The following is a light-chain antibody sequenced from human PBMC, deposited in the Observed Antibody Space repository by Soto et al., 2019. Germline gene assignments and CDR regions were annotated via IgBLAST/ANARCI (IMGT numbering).Light chain of an antibody. V-gene: IGKV3-15*01. CDR3: QQYNKWPLT. CDR2: FAS. Sequence: EIVMTQSPATLSVSPGEKATLSCRASQTVSNNLAWYQQKPGQAPRLLIYFASTKATGIPARFSGSGSGTAFTLTISSLQSEDFAVYYCQQYNKWPLTFGGGTKVE. CDR1: QTVSNN. J-gene: IGKJ4*01.